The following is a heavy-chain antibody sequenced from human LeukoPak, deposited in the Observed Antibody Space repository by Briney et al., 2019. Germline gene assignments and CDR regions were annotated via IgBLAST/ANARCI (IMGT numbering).Heavy chain of an antibody. CDR1: GFTFSSSA. D-gene: IGHD3-22*01. CDR3: ARRRTLIVDNGMDV. J-gene: IGHJ6*02. V-gene: IGHV3-7*01. CDR2: IKQDGSEK. Sequence: GGSLRLSCAASGFTFSSSAMSWVRQAPGKGLEWVANIKQDGSEKYYVDSVKGRFTISRDNAKNSLYLQMNSLRAEDTAVYYCARRRTLIVDNGMDVWGQGTTVTVSS.